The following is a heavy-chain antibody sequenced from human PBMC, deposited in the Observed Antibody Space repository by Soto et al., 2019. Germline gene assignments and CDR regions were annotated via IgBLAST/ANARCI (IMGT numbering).Heavy chain of an antibody. Sequence: EVQLVESGGGLVQPGGSLRLSCAAFGFTFSSYSINWVRQAPGKGLEWVSYISSSGSTTYYADSVKGRFTTSRDNAKNSLYLQMSSLRAEDTVVYYCARGTLPDYWGQGTLVTVSS. CDR2: ISSSGSTT. CDR1: GFTFSSYS. CDR3: ARGTLPDY. V-gene: IGHV3-48*04. J-gene: IGHJ4*02.